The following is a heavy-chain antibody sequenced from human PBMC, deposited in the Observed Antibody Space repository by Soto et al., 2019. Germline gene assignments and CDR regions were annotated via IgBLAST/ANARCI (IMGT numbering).Heavy chain of an antibody. Sequence: PSETLSLTCAVSGGSISSSNWWSWVRQPPGKGLEWIGEIYHSGSTNYNPSLKSRVTISVDKSKNQFSLKLSSVTAADTAVYYCARARFWSGSPPQYGMDVWGQGTTVTVSS. CDR1: GGSISSSNW. CDR2: IYHSGST. D-gene: IGHD3-3*01. J-gene: IGHJ6*02. CDR3: ARARFWSGSPPQYGMDV. V-gene: IGHV4-4*02.